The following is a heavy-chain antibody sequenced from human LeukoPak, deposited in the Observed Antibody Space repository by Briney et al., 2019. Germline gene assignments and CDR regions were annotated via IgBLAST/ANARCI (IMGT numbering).Heavy chain of an antibody. V-gene: IGHV3-7*01. CDR1: GFTFSNDW. CDR3: ARADYYGSGSYYIGSFDY. CDR2: IKQDGSEK. Sequence: QTGGSLRLSCAASGFTFSNDWLHWVRQAPGKGLEWVANIKQDGSEKYYVDSVKGRFTISRDNAKNSLYLQMNSLRAEDTAVYYCARADYYGSGSYYIGSFDYWGQGTLVTVSS. D-gene: IGHD3-10*01. J-gene: IGHJ4*02.